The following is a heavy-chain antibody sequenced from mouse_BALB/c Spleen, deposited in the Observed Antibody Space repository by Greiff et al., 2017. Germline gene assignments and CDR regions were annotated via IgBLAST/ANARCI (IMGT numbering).Heavy chain of an antibody. CDR1: GYTFSSYW. CDR2: ILPGSGST. Sequence: QVQLKQSGAELMKPGASVKISCKATGYTFSSYWIEWVKQRPGHGLEWIGEILPGSGSTNYNEKFKGKATFTADTSSNTAYMQLSSLTSEDSAVYYCARGGFYYGSGGYFDVWGAGTTVTVSA. J-gene: IGHJ1*01. D-gene: IGHD1-1*01. CDR3: ARGGFYYGSGGYFDV. V-gene: IGHV1-9*01.